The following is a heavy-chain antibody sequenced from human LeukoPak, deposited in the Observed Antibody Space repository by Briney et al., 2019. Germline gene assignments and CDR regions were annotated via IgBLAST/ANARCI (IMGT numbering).Heavy chain of an antibody. Sequence: GGSLRLSCAASGFTFSSYAMSWVRQAPGKGLEWVSAISGSGGSTYYADSVKGRFTISRVNSKNTLYLQMNSLRAEDTAVYYCAKGTGSPTGLRFLEWLFPFDYWGQGTLVTVSS. V-gene: IGHV3-23*01. CDR2: ISGSGGST. J-gene: IGHJ4*02. CDR3: AKGTGSPTGLRFLEWLFPFDY. CDR1: GFTFSSYA. D-gene: IGHD3-3*01.